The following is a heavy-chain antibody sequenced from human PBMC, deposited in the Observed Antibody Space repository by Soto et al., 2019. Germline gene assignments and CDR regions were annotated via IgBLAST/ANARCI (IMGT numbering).Heavy chain of an antibody. CDR2: IHYTGST. J-gene: IGHJ5*02. CDR1: VGSVSGYF. Sequence: SETLSLTCTVSVGSVSGYFWSWIRQAPGREPELIAYIHYTGSTYYNPSLKSRVTISIDTSRNQFSLKVRSVNAADTAVYYCAKVGRIAAAGTWFDPWGQGILVTVSS. CDR3: AKVGRIAAAGTWFDP. V-gene: IGHV4-59*02. D-gene: IGHD6-13*01.